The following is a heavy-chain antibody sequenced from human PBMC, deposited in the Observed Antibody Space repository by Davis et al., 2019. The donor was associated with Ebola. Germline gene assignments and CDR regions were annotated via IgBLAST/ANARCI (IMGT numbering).Heavy chain of an antibody. Sequence: MPSETLSLPCPVPGGSISSHYWSWIRQPPGKGLEWIASIHYSGSTNANPSLKSRVTMSVDTSKNQFSLKLTSVTAADTAVYYCARDRGGRVGGSYLFDYWGQGTLVTVSS. V-gene: IGHV4-59*11. CDR3: ARDRGGRVGGSYLFDY. D-gene: IGHD1-26*01. CDR2: IHYSGST. CDR1: GGSISSHY. J-gene: IGHJ4*02.